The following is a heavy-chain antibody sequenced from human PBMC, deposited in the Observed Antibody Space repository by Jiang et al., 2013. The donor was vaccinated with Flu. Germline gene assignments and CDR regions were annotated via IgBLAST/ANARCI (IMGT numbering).Heavy chain of an antibody. V-gene: IGHV6-1*01. CDR2: TYYRSKWYN. J-gene: IGHJ6*02. CDR3: ARDSQIPNCSSTSCYTYYYYGMDV. CDR1: GDSVSSNSAA. D-gene: IGHD2-2*02. Sequence: SLTCAISGDSVSSNSAAWNWIRQSPSRGLEWLGRTYYRSKWYNDYAVSVKSRITINPDTSKNQFSLQLNSVTPEDTAVYYCARDSQIPNCSSTSCYTYYYYGMDVWGQGTTVTVSS.